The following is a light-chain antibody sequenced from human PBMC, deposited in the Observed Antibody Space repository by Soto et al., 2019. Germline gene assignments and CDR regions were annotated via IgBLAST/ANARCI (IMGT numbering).Light chain of an antibody. CDR2: WAS. J-gene: IGKJ4*01. V-gene: IGKV4-1*01. CDR1: QSLLYSSDKKNY. Sequence: DTVMTQSPDSLAVSLGERATIKCKSTQSLLYSSDKKNYLAWYQQKPGQPPKLLIYWASIRESGVPERFSGSGSGTEFTLTITSLQSEDFAVYYCQHYANWPLTFGGGTKIESK. CDR3: QHYANWPLT.